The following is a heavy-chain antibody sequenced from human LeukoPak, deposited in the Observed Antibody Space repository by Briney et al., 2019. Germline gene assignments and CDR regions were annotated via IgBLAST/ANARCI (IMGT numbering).Heavy chain of an antibody. J-gene: IGHJ3*02. CDR2: INPNSGGT. CDR3: ARESSAAQRFDAFDI. Sequence: ASVKVSSKASGYTFTGYYMHWVRQAPGQGLEWMGWINPNSGGTNYAQKFQGRVTMTRDTSISTAYMELSRLRSDDTAVYYCARESSAAQRFDAFDIWGQGTMVTVSS. CDR1: GYTFTGYY. V-gene: IGHV1-2*02. D-gene: IGHD2-2*01.